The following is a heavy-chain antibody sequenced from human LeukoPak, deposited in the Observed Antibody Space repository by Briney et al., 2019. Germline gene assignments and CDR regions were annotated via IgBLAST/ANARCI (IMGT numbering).Heavy chain of an antibody. CDR2: ISGSGGST. Sequence: PGGSLRLSCAASGFTFSSYAMSWVRQAPGKGLEWVSAISGSGGSTYYAGSVKGRFTISRDNSKNTLYLQMNSLRAEDTAVYYCAKPRTIYWYFDLWGRGTLDTVSS. V-gene: IGHV3-23*01. CDR3: AKPRTIYWYFDL. J-gene: IGHJ2*01. D-gene: IGHD1/OR15-1a*01. CDR1: GFTFSSYA.